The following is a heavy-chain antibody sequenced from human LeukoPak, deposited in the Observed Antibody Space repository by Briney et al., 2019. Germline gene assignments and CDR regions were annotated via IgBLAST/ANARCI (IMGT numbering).Heavy chain of an antibody. Sequence: SETLSLTCAVSGASITSYYWSWIRQPPGKGLEWIGYIYNSGSTNHNPSLKSRVTMSVDTSKNEFSLKLSSVTTADTAVYYCATRRIAVAAPFDYWGQGTLVTVSS. CDR1: GASITSYY. J-gene: IGHJ4*02. V-gene: IGHV4-59*01. CDR3: ATRRIAVAAPFDY. CDR2: IYNSGST. D-gene: IGHD6-19*01.